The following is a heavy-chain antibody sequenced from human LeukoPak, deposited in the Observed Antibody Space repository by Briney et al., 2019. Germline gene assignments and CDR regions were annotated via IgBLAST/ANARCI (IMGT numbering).Heavy chain of an antibody. Sequence: PSETLSLTCAVSGYSISSGYSWSWIRQPPGKGLEWIGYIYHSGSTYYNPSLKSRVTISVDRSKNQFSLKLSSVTAADTAVYYCASMVRGGNDAFDIWGQGTMVTVSS. V-gene: IGHV4-30-2*01. CDR3: ASMVRGGNDAFDI. J-gene: IGHJ3*02. CDR1: GYSISSGYS. D-gene: IGHD3-10*01. CDR2: IYHSGST.